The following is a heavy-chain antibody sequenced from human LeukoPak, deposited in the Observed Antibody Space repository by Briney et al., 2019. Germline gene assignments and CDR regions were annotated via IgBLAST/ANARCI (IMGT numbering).Heavy chain of an antibody. CDR1: GASISSSY. Sequence: SETLSLTCTVSGASISSSYWSWIRQPPGKGLEWIGYISNHGSANYNPSLNSPVTISVGTSQNQFFLELSSVTAADTAVYYCARVFDSGSQAYFYYMDVWGKGTTVTISS. V-gene: IGHV4-59*01. CDR2: ISNHGSA. CDR3: ARVFDSGSQAYFYYMDV. D-gene: IGHD3-10*01. J-gene: IGHJ6*03.